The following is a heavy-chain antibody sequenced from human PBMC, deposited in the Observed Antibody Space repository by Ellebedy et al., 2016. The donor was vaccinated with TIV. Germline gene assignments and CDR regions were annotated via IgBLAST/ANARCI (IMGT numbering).Heavy chain of an antibody. CDR3: PRGSAYYNY. J-gene: IGHJ4*02. V-gene: IGHV3-23*01. Sequence: GESLKISCAASGFIFSNYAMSWVRPAPGKGLEWVSTISPNGGSTNYADSVKGRFTVSRDNSKNTLYLQMNSLRAEDTAIYYCPRGSAYYNYWGQGTLVTVSS. D-gene: IGHD3-22*01. CDR2: ISPNGGST. CDR1: GFIFSNYA.